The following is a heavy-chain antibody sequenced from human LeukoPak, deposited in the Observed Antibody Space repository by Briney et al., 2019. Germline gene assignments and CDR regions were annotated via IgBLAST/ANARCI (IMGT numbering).Heavy chain of an antibody. CDR3: AKALRQLVPRWFDP. CDR1: GFTFSSYA. V-gene: IGHV3-23*01. Sequence: GGSLRLSCTASGFTFSSYAMSWLRQAPGKGLEWVSAISGSGGSTYYADSVKGRFTISRDSSKNTLYLQMNSLRAEDTAVYYCAKALRQLVPRWFDPWGQGTLVTVSS. D-gene: IGHD6-13*01. CDR2: ISGSGGST. J-gene: IGHJ5*02.